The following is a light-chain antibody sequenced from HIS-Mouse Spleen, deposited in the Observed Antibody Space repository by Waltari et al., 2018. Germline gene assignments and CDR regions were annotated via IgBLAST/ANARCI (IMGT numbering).Light chain of an antibody. J-gene: IGLJ2*01. V-gene: IGLV3-10*01. CDR2: EDS. CDR1: ALPKKY. Sequence: SYELTQPPSVSVSPGQTARITCSGDALPKKYAYWYQHKSGQAPVLVIYEDSKRPSGIPERFSGSSSGTMANLTISGAQVEDEADYYCYSTDSSGNHRVFGGGTKLTVL. CDR3: YSTDSSGNHRV.